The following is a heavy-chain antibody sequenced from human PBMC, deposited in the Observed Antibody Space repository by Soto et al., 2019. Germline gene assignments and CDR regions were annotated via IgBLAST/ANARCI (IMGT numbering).Heavy chain of an antibody. Sequence: SETLSLTCTVSGVSVSSGSYYWSWIRQPPGKGLEWIGYIYYSGSTNYNPSLKSRVTISVDTSKNQFSLKLSSVTAAVTAVYYCARLTYYDFWSGYLYFDYWGQGTLVTVSS. CDR3: ARLTYYDFWSGYLYFDY. V-gene: IGHV4-61*01. CDR1: GVSVSSGSYY. J-gene: IGHJ4*02. CDR2: IYYSGST. D-gene: IGHD3-3*01.